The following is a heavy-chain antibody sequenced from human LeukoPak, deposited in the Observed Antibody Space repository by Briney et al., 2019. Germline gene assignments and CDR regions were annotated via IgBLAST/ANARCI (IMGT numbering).Heavy chain of an antibody. Sequence: SVKVSCKASGGTFSSYAISWVRQAPGQGLEWMGRIIPILGIANYAQKFQGRVTITADKSTSTAYMELSSLRSEDTAVYYCARVGRLWFGELWEDAFDIWGQGTMVTVSS. CDR1: GGTFSSYA. CDR2: IIPILGIA. CDR3: ARVGRLWFGELWEDAFDI. D-gene: IGHD3-10*01. V-gene: IGHV1-69*04. J-gene: IGHJ3*02.